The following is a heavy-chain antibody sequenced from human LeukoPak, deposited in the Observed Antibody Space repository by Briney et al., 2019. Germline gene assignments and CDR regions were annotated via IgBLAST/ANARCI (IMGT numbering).Heavy chain of an antibody. Sequence: PGGSLRLSCAASGFTFSSDWMHWVRQAPGEGLVWVSRITNDASSTSYADFVKGRFTISRDNAKNTLYLEMSSLRAEDTAVYYCVRDSSVTRMDVWGKGTTVTVSS. J-gene: IGHJ6*04. V-gene: IGHV3-74*01. D-gene: IGHD4-17*01. CDR1: GFTFSSDW. CDR2: ITNDASST. CDR3: VRDSSVTRMDV.